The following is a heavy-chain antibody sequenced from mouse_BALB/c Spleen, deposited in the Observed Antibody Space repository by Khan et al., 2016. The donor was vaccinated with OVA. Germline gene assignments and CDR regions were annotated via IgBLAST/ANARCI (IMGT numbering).Heavy chain of an antibody. D-gene: IGHD1-1*01. J-gene: IGHJ1*01. Sequence: QIQLVQSGPELKKPGETVKISCKASGYSFTDYSMHWVKQAPGKDLKWMGWINTETGEPTYTDDFKGRFAFSLESSASTAYLQINSLKNEDTAIYFCGHLGSSVNWYYDVWGAGTPVTVSS. CDR1: GYSFTDYS. V-gene: IGHV9-2-1*01. CDR2: INTETGEP. CDR3: GHLGSSVNWYYDV.